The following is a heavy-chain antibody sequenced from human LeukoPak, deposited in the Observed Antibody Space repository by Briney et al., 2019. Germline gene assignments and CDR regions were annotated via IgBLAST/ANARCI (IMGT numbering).Heavy chain of an antibody. V-gene: IGHV4-59*01. CDR2: IYYSGST. D-gene: IGHD3-10*01. J-gene: IGHJ6*03. Sequence: PSETLSLTCTVSGGSISSYYWSWIRQPPGKGLEWIGYIYYSGSTNYNPSLKSRVTISVDTSKNQFSLKLSSVTAADTAVYYCARSGVAWFGVQSYYYYYMDVWGKGTTVTVSS. CDR3: ARSGVAWFGVQSYYYYYMDV. CDR1: GGSISSYY.